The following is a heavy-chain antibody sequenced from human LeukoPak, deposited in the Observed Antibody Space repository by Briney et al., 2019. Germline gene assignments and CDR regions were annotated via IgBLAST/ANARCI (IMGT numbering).Heavy chain of an antibody. J-gene: IGHJ4*02. Sequence: SETLSLTCAVYGGSFSGYYWSWIRQPPGKGLEWIGEINHGGSANYNPSLKSRVTISVDTSKNQFSLKLSSVTAADTAVYYCARHNYDSSGYYSRPYYFDYWGQGTLVTVSS. D-gene: IGHD3-22*01. CDR3: ARHNYDSSGYYSRPYYFDY. CDR2: INHGGSA. CDR1: GGSFSGYY. V-gene: IGHV4-34*01.